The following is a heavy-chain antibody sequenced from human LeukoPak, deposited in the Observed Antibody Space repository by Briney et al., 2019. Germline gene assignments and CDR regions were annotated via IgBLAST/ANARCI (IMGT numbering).Heavy chain of an antibody. Sequence: SETLSLTCTVSGGSISSYYWSWIRQPPGKGLEWIGYIYYSGSTNYNPSLKSRVTISVDTSKNQFSLKLSSVTAADTAVYYCARVRGDGYNSFLREDYGMGVWGQGTTVTVSS. CDR2: IYYSGST. J-gene: IGHJ6*02. CDR1: GGSISSYY. V-gene: IGHV4-59*01. D-gene: IGHD5-24*01. CDR3: ARVRGDGYNSFLREDYGMGV.